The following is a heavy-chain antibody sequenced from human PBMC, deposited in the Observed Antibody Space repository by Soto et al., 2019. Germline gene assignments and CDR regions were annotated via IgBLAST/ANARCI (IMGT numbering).Heavy chain of an antibody. D-gene: IGHD3-3*01. CDR2: ISAYNGNT. Sequence: ASVKVSCKASGYTFTSYGISWVRQAPGQGLEWMGWISAYNGNTNYAQKLQGRVTMTTDASTSTAYMELRSLRSDDTAVYYCARVAPPYYDFWSGYHPNWFDPWGQGTLVTVPS. CDR1: GYTFTSYG. J-gene: IGHJ5*02. V-gene: IGHV1-18*04. CDR3: ARVAPPYYDFWSGYHPNWFDP.